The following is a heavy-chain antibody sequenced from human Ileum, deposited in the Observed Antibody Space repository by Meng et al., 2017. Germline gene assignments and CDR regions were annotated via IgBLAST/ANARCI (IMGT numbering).Heavy chain of an antibody. Sequence: GESLKISCTASGFTVGDYGMSWVRQAPGKGLEWVGFIRNKGHGGTTEYAASVKGRFIISRDDSKNIAYLQMSSLKIEDTAVYYCTRDRAYDFCNGPNRIDHWGQGTLVTISS. V-gene: IGHV3-49*04. CDR2: IRNKGHGGTT. CDR3: TRDRAYDFCNGPNRIDH. D-gene: IGHD3-3*01. J-gene: IGHJ4*02. CDR1: GFTVGDYG.